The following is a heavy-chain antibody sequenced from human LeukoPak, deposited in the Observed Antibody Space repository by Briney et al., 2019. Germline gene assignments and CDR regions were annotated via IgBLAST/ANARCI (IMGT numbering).Heavy chain of an antibody. J-gene: IGHJ5*02. D-gene: IGHD3-22*01. CDR2: INPNSGGT. Sequence: GASVTVSYKASGYTFTGYYMHWVRQAPGQGLEWMGWINPNSGGTNYAQKFQGRVTMTRDTSISTAYMELSGLRSDDTAVYYCARDSLYDSSGYYYLWLDPWGQGTLVTVSS. CDR3: ARDSLYDSSGYYYLWLDP. CDR1: GYTFTGYY. V-gene: IGHV1-2*02.